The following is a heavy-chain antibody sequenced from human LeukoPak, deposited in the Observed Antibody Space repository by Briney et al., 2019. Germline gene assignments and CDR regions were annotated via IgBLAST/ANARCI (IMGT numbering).Heavy chain of an antibody. Sequence: GASVKVSCKASGYTFTSYAMHWARQAPGQRLEWMGWINAGNGNTKYSQKFQGRVTITRDTSASTAYMELSSLRSEDTAVYYCARFEEFGELFRYFDYWGQGTLVTVSS. CDR3: ARFEEFGELFRYFDY. D-gene: IGHD3-10*01. V-gene: IGHV1-3*01. CDR1: GYTFTSYA. J-gene: IGHJ4*02. CDR2: INAGNGNT.